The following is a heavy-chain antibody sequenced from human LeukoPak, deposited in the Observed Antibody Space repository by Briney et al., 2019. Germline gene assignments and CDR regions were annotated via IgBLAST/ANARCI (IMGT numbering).Heavy chain of an antibody. CDR2: IYSGGST. V-gene: IGHV3-53*05. D-gene: IGHD2-15*01. CDR3: AKGLGLGYCSGGSCYFDY. J-gene: IGHJ4*02. Sequence: GGSLRLSCAASEFSVGSNYMAWVRQAPGKGLEWVSLIYSGGSTYYADSVKGRFTISRDNSKNTLYLQMNSLRAEDMALYYCAKGLGLGYCSGGSCYFDYWGQGTLVTVSS. CDR1: EFSVGSNY.